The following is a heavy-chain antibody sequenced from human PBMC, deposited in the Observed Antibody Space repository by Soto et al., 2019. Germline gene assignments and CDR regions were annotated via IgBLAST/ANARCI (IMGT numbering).Heavy chain of an antibody. CDR2: ISGHDGNT. V-gene: IGHV1-18*01. Sequence: QVQLVQSGAEVKKSGASVKVSCTASGFTLNEFGVSWVRQAPGQGLEWMGWISGHDGNTTFAQKYEGRVTMTIDSSTSTAYMELSNLRSDDTAMYNCAREEWFGQTPFDSWGQGALVTVPS. J-gene: IGHJ4*02. CDR3: AREEWFGQTPFDS. CDR1: GFTLNEFG. D-gene: IGHD3-10*01.